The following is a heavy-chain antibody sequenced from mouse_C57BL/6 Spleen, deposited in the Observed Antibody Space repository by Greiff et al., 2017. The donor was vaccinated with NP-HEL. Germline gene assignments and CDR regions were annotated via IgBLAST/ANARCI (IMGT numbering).Heavy chain of an antibody. V-gene: IGHV1-50*01. D-gene: IGHD2-2*01. Sequence: QVQLQQPGAELVKPGASVKLSCKASGYTFTSYWMQWVKQRPGQGLEWIGEIDPSDSYTNYNQKFKGKATLTVDTSSSTAYMQLSSLTSEDSAVYYCARRWHYGYDLFDYWGQGTTLTVSS. J-gene: IGHJ2*01. CDR1: GYTFTSYW. CDR2: IDPSDSYT. CDR3: ARRWHYGYDLFDY.